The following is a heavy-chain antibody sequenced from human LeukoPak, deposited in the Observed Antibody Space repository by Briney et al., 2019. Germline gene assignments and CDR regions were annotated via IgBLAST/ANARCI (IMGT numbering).Heavy chain of an antibody. V-gene: IGHV4-39*07. CDR1: GGSISSSSYY. D-gene: IGHD6-13*01. CDR2: IYYSGST. J-gene: IGHJ6*03. Sequence: SETLSLTCTVSGGSISSSSYYWGWIRQPPGKGLEWIGSIYYSGSTNYNPSLKSRVTISVDTSKNQFSLKLSSVTAADTAVYYGARSRRRSIWNLAAAGNYNHYYYYYMDVWGKGTTVTVSS. CDR3: ARSRRRSIWNLAAAGNYNHYYYYYMDV.